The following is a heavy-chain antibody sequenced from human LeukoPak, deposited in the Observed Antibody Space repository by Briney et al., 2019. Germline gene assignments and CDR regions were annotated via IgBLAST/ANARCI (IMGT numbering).Heavy chain of an antibody. CDR2: INTDGRST. CDR3: ARLAVDSSDF. D-gene: IGHD6-25*01. Sequence: GGSLRLSCAASGFTFSSYWMHWVRQAPGKGLVWVSRINTDGRSTIYVDSVKGRFTISRDNAKNTLYLQMNCLRAEDTAVYYCARLAVDSSDFWGQGTLVTVSS. V-gene: IGHV3-74*01. CDR1: GFTFSSYW. J-gene: IGHJ4*02.